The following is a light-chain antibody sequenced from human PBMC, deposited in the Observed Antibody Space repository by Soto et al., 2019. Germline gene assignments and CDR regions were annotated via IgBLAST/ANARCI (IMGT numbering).Light chain of an antibody. J-gene: IGLJ1*01. CDR2: EVS. CDR3: SSYTSDNRDYV. CDR1: SSDVGVYNY. V-gene: IGLV2-14*01. Sequence: QSVLTQPASVSGSPGQSLTISCTGTSSDVGVYNYVSWYQQHPGKAPKLMIYEVSNRPSGVSRRFSGSKSGNTASLTISGLQAEDEAHYYCSSYTSDNRDYVFGTGTKLTVL.